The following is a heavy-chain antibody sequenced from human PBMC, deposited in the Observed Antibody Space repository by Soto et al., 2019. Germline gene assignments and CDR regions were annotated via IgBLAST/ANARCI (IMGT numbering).Heavy chain of an antibody. CDR2: ISGNGGTT. CDR1: GFSFSNYA. V-gene: IGHV3-23*01. Sequence: EMQLLESGGGLVQPGGSLRLSCAASGFSFSNYAMSWVRQAPGKGLEWVSAISGNGGTTYYAGSVRGRFIISRDNSKNTLYIQMNSLRDDDTALYYCAKEPLAQGSGGYADYWGQGNLVTISS. D-gene: IGHD6-19*01. J-gene: IGHJ4*02. CDR3: AKEPLAQGSGGYADY.